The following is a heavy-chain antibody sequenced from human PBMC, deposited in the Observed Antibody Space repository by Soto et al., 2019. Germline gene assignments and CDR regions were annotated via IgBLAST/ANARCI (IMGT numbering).Heavy chain of an antibody. CDR3: ARDELGVVLFVP. D-gene: IGHD3-3*01. J-gene: IGHJ5*02. Sequence: QWARQAHGQGLEWMGIINPSGGSTSYAQKFQGRVTMTRDTSTSTVYMELSSLRSEDTAVYYCARDELGVVLFVPGDQGTLATVS. CDR2: INPSGGST. V-gene: IGHV1-46*01.